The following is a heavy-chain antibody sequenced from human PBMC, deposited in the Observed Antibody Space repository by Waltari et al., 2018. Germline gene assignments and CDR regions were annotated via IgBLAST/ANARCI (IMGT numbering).Heavy chain of an antibody. CDR3: ARWRWHQSELDS. J-gene: IGHJ4*02. V-gene: IGHV3-21*01. CDR2: IDTSGTSK. CDR1: GFTLTSYS. Sequence: EAQLVESGGGLVQPGGSLRLACAASGFTLTSYSMNWVRQAPGKGVEWVSSIDTSGTSKYYADSGKGRFTVSRDNAKNSMYLEMDSLRAEDTAVYYCARWRWHQSELDSWGQGTLVTVSS. D-gene: IGHD1-26*01.